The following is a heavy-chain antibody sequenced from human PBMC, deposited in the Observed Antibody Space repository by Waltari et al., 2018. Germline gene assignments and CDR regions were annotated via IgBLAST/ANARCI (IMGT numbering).Heavy chain of an antibody. CDR1: GGSISSSSYY. CDR3: ARRGQQLVQNSWFDP. J-gene: IGHJ5*02. Sequence: QLQLQESGPGLVKPSETLSLTCTVSGGSISSSSYYWGWIRQPPGKGLEWIGSIYYSVSTYSNPTLKSRVTISVDTSKNQFSLKLSSVTAADTAVYYCARRGQQLVQNSWFDPWGQGTLVTVSS. V-gene: IGHV4-39*01. CDR2: IYYSVST. D-gene: IGHD6-13*01.